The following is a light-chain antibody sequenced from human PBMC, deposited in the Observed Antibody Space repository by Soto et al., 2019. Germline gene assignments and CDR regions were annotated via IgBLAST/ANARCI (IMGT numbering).Light chain of an antibody. Sequence: PGERATLSCRASQSVSSYLAWYQQKPGQAPRLLIYDASNRATGIPARFSGSGSGTDFTLTISRLEAADFAVYYCQQYGYSPRTFGQGTKVDIK. J-gene: IGKJ1*01. V-gene: IGKV3-11*01. CDR3: QQYGYSPRT. CDR1: QSVSSY. CDR2: DAS.